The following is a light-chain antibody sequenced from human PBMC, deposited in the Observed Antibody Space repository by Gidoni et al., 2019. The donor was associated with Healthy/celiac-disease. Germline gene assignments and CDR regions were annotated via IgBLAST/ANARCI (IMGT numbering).Light chain of an antibody. Sequence: EIVMTQSPATLYVSPGERATLSCRASQSVSSNFAWYQQKPGQAPRLLIYGASTRATGIPARFSGSGSGTEFTLTISSLQSEDFAVYYCQQYNNWPRGTFXQXTKLEIK. V-gene: IGKV3-15*01. CDR3: QQYNNWPRGT. CDR2: GAS. CDR1: QSVSSN. J-gene: IGKJ2*01.